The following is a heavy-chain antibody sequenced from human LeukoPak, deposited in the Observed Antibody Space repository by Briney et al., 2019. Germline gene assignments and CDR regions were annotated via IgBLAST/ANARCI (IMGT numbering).Heavy chain of an antibody. CDR2: IYYSGST. V-gene: IGHV4-59*01. CDR3: ARAHSSSWYMDY. J-gene: IGHJ4*02. CDR1: GGSISSYY. D-gene: IGHD6-13*01. Sequence: SETLSLTCSVSGGSISSYYWSWIRQPPGKGLEWIGYIYYSGSTNYNPSLKSRVTISVDTSENQLSLKLSSVTAADTAVYYCARAHSSSWYMDYWGQGTLVTVSS.